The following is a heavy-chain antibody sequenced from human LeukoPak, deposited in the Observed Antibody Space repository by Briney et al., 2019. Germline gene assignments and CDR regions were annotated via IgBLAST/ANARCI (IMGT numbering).Heavy chain of an antibody. CDR2: IYKTGSH. CDR3: ARDVLR. Sequence: SETLSLTCTVSGDSITSCRYYWSWIPQRPGKGLEYIGYIYKTGSHYYNPTLKSRVTMSVDTSRNQFYLNLNSVTAAATAVYYCARDVLRWGQGTLVTVSS. J-gene: IGHJ4*02. V-gene: IGHV4-31*03. CDR1: GDSITSCRYY.